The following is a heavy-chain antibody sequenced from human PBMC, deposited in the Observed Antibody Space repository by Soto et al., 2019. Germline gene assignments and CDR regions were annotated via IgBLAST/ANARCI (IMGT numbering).Heavy chain of an antibody. D-gene: IGHD3-9*01. CDR3: ARGLRYFDWLSELGDWFDP. V-gene: IGHV1-8*01. Sequence: QVQLVQSGAEVKKPGASVKVSCKASGYTFTSYDINWVRQATGQGLEWMGWMNPNSGNTGYAQKFQGRVTMTRNTSISTAYMELSSLRSEDTAVYYCARGLRYFDWLSELGDWFDPWGQGTLVTVSS. CDR2: MNPNSGNT. CDR1: GYTFTSYD. J-gene: IGHJ5*02.